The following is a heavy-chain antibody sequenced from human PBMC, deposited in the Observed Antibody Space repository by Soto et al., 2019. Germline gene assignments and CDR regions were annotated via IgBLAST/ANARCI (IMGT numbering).Heavy chain of an antibody. D-gene: IGHD4-17*01. V-gene: IGHV2-5*02. J-gene: IGHJ4*02. CDR3: AKKGGGDYILGY. Sequence: QITLKESGPPLVKPTQTLTLTCTFSGFSLSSNGVGVGWIRQPPGKALEWLALIYWDDSKHYSPSLKSRLTITKDTSRNQVVLTMTNMDPVDTATYYCAKKGGGDYILGYWGQGTLVTVSS. CDR2: IYWDDSK. CDR1: GFSLSSNGVG.